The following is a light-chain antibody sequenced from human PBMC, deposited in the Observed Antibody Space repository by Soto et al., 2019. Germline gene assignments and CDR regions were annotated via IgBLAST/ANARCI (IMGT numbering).Light chain of an antibody. CDR3: QSYDSSRSPLYV. V-gene: IGLV1-40*01. CDR2: ANN. J-gene: IGLJ1*01. Sequence: QAVLTQPPSVSGAPRQRVSISCTGSSSNIGAGYDVHWYQHLPGTAPKLLIYANNNRPSGVPDRFSGSKSGTSASLAITGLQAEDEADYYCQSYDSSRSPLYVFGTGTKVTVL. CDR1: SSNIGAGYD.